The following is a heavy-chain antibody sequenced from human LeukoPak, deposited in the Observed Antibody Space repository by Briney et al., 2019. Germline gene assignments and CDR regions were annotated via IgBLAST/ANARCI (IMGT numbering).Heavy chain of an antibody. D-gene: IGHD4-11*01. CDR3: ARIAYSRGPIDY. CDR1: GYTFTGYY. V-gene: IGHV1-2*02. CDR2: INPNSGGT. Sequence: GASVKVSCKASGYTFTGYYMHWVRQAPGQGLEWMGWINPNSGGTIYAQKFQGRVTMTRDTSISTAYMELSRLRSDDTAVYYCARIAYSRGPIDYWGQGTLVTVSS. J-gene: IGHJ4*02.